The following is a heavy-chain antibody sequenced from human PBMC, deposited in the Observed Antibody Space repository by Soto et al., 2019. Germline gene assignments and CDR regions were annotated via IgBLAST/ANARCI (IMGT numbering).Heavy chain of an antibody. CDR3: ARIPKTTGYREFDY. Sequence: EVQLVESGGGLVQPGGSLRLSCAASGFTFSDHYMDWVRQAPGKGLEWVGRIRKQVNSYTTEYAASVKGRFIVSRDDSKNSVYLQMNSLMTEDTAVYYCARIPKTTGYREFDYWGQGILVTVSS. CDR2: IRKQVNSYTT. J-gene: IGHJ4*02. D-gene: IGHD4-17*01. CDR1: GFTFSDHY. V-gene: IGHV3-72*01.